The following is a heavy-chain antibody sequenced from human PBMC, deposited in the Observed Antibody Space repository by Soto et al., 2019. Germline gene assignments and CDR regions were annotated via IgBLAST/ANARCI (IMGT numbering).Heavy chain of an antibody. V-gene: IGHV1-3*01. D-gene: IGHD2-15*01. CDR1: GYTFTSYA. J-gene: IGHJ6*02. CDR2: INAGNGNT. Sequence: ASVKVSCKASGYTFTSYAMHWVRQAPGQRLEWMGWINAGNGNTKYSQKFQGRVTITRDTSASTAYMELSSLRSEDTAVYYCARGDIVVPAGVYYYYGMDVWGQGTKVTVSS. CDR3: ARGDIVVPAGVYYYYGMDV.